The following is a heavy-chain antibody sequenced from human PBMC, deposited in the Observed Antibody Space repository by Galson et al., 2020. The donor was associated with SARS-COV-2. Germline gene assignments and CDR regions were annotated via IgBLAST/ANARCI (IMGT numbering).Heavy chain of an antibody. CDR1: GYTFTSYG. CDR3: ARDPDEDIVVVPAAIGAFDI. Sequence: ASVKVSCKASGYTFTSYGISWVRQAPGQGLEWMGWIGAYNGNTNYAQKLQGRVTMTTDTSTSTAYMELRSLRSDDTAVYYCARDPDEDIVVVPAAIGAFDIWGQGTMVTVSS. CDR2: IGAYNGNT. V-gene: IGHV1-18*04. J-gene: IGHJ3*02. D-gene: IGHD2-2*01.